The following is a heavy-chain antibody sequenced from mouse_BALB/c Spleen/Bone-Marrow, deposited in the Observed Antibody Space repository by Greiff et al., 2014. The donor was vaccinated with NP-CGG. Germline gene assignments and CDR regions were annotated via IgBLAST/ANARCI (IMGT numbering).Heavy chain of an antibody. V-gene: IGHV1S56*01. CDR3: AREGDSYAMDY. CDR2: IYPGNVNT. D-gene: IGHD3-3*01. J-gene: IGHJ4*01. Sequence: VQLKQSGPELVKPGASVRISCKASGYTSTSYYIHWVKQRPGQGLEWIGWIYPGNVNTKYNERFKGKATLTADKSSSTAYMQLSSLTSEDSAVYFCAREGDSYAMDYWGQGTSVTVSS. CDR1: GYTSTSYY.